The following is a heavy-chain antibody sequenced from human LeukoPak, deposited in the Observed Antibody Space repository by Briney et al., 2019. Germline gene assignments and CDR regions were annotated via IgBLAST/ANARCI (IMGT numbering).Heavy chain of an antibody. CDR1: GFIFSNAW. J-gene: IGHJ4*02. CDR3: ATGGPKIDY. V-gene: IGHV3-15*07. CDR2: IKSKVDGETS. Sequence: GGSLRLSCAGSGFIFSNAWMNWVRQAPGKGLEWVGRIKSKVDGETSDYVAPVKGRLTISRDDSKNMVYLQMNSLTAVDTAVYYCATGGPKIDYWGQGTLVIVSS.